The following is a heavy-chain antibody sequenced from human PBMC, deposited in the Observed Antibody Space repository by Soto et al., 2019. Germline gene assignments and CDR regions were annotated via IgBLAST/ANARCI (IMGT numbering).Heavy chain of an antibody. D-gene: IGHD2-21*01. CDR1: GYIFSIYA. CDR3: ARGGCVLGHCYQSVDY. V-gene: IGHV1-3*01. Sequence: QVQLVQSGAEVKKPGASVRVSCRASGYIFSIYAIHWVRQAPGQRLEWMGWINAGNGNTKYSQKFQGRVTINRDTSVTTAYMELSSLRSEDTAVYYCARGGCVLGHCYQSVDYWGQGTLVTVSS. J-gene: IGHJ4*02. CDR2: INAGNGNT.